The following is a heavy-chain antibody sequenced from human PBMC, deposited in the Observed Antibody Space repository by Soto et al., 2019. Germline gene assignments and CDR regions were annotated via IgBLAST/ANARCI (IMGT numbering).Heavy chain of an antibody. Sequence: QVQLVQSGAEVKKPGSSVKVSCKASGGTFSSYIISWVRQAPGQGVEWMGGIIPIFGTANYAQKFQDRVTITADESTTTAYMELSGLRSEDTAVYYCARAFATNKYWFDPWGQGTLVTVSS. CDR3: ARAFATNKYWFDP. D-gene: IGHD3-16*01. CDR1: GGTFSSYI. CDR2: IIPIFGTA. V-gene: IGHV1-69*01. J-gene: IGHJ5*02.